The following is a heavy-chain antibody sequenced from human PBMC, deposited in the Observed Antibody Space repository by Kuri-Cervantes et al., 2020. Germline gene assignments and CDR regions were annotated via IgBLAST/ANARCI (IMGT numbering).Heavy chain of an antibody. CDR1: GFTFSRFA. J-gene: IGHJ6*02. CDR2: ISYDGSNK. V-gene: IGHV3-30*04. Sequence: GGSLRLSCAASGFTFSRFAMHWVRQAPGKGLEWVAVISYDGSNKYYADSVKGRFTISRDNSKNTLYLQMNSLRAEDTAVYYCAKDLIRLQYYYYYGMDVWGQGTTVTVSS. CDR3: AKDLIRLQYYYYYGMDV. D-gene: IGHD5-24*01.